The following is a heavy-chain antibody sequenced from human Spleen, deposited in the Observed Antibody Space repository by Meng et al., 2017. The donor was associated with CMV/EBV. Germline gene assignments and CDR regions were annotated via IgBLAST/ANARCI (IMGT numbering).Heavy chain of an antibody. J-gene: IGHJ5*02. D-gene: IGHD3-16*02. Sequence: SGYTFTGYCMHWVRQAPGQGLEWMGWINLNSGATIYAQKFQGRVTMTADTSRTTAYMELSGLRSDDTAAYFCARSGYRTAYVGWFDPWGQGTLVTVSS. CDR3: ARSGYRTAYVGWFDP. V-gene: IGHV1-2*02. CDR2: INLNSGAT. CDR1: GYTFTGYC.